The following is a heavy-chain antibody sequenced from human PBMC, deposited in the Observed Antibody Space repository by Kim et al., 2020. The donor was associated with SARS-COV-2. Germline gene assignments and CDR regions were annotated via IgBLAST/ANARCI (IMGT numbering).Heavy chain of an antibody. V-gene: IGHV3-23*01. Sequence: GGSLRLSCAASGFTFSSYAMSWVRQAPGKGLEWVSAISGSGGSTYYADSVKGRFTISRDNSKNTLYLKMNSLRAEDTAVYYCAKDPGSGVYYYYYYMDVWGKETTVTVSS. CDR3: AKDPGSGVYYYYYYMDV. J-gene: IGHJ6*03. CDR1: GFTFSSYA. D-gene: IGHD6-19*01. CDR2: ISGSGGST.